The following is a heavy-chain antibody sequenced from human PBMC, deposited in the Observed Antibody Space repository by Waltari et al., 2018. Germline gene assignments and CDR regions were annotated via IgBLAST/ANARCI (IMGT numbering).Heavy chain of an antibody. V-gene: IGHV3-66*02. CDR1: GFTVSSTH. J-gene: IGHJ4*02. Sequence: DVQLAESGGGLVPPGGSLSLSCAASGFTVSSTHISWVRQSPGNGLEWVSVMYPPGSSYNADAVEGRFSISRDISQNTVHLQMNNLRLEDTAIYYCARARDEHTAMVFFDLWGQGTVVTVSS. CDR3: ARARDEHTAMVFFDL. CDR2: MYPPGSS. D-gene: IGHD5-18*01.